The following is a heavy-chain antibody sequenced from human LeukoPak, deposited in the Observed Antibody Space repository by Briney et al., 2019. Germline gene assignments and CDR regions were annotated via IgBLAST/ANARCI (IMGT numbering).Heavy chain of an antibody. CDR2: IYYSGST. Sequence: SETLSLTCTVSGGSISSYYWSWIRQPPGKGLEWIGYIYYSGSTNYNPSLKSRVTISVDPSKNQFSLKLSSVTAADTAVYYCARESAYYSSPDYWGQGTLVTVSS. CDR3: ARESAYYSSPDY. D-gene: IGHD6-13*01. J-gene: IGHJ4*02. CDR1: GGSISSYY. V-gene: IGHV4-59*01.